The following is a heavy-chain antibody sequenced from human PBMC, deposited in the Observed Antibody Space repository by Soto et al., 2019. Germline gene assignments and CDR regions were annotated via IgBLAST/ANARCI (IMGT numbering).Heavy chain of an antibody. Sequence: PSETLSLTCTVSGGSISTSSYYWGWIRQPPGKGLEWIGSIFYSGTTYYNPSLKSRVTISVDTSKNQFSLKLSPVTVADTAVYYCARHAMLWVPAAIGPWGQGALVTVSS. J-gene: IGHJ5*02. CDR3: ARHAMLWVPAAIGP. D-gene: IGHD2-2*01. CDR2: IFYSGTT. V-gene: IGHV4-39*01. CDR1: GGSISTSSYY.